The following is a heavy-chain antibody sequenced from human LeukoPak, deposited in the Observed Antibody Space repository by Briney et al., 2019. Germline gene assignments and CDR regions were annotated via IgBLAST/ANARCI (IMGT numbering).Heavy chain of an antibody. V-gene: IGHV4-34*01. D-gene: IGHD5-24*01. Sequence: SETLSLTCAVYGGSFSDYYWSWIRQPPGKGLEWIGEINHSGSTNYNPSLKSRVSISVDTSKNQLSLKLSSVTAADTAVYYCARGPEMATIGDAFDIWGQGTMVTVSS. J-gene: IGHJ3*02. CDR1: GGSFSDYY. CDR2: INHSGST. CDR3: ARGPEMATIGDAFDI.